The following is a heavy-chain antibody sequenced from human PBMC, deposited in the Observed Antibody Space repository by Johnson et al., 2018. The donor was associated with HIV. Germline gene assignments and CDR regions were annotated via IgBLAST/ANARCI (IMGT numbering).Heavy chain of an antibody. V-gene: IGHV3-20*04. CDR1: GFTFDDYG. CDR3: AREGEWERRNLHAFDI. D-gene: IGHD1-26*01. CDR2: INWNGGST. Sequence: VQLVESGGGVVRPGGSLRLSCAASGFTFDDYGMSWVRQAPGKGLEWVSGINWNGGSTGYADSVQGRFTISRDNDKNSLYLQMNSLRAEDTALYYCAREGEWERRNLHAFDIWGQGTMVTVSS. J-gene: IGHJ3*02.